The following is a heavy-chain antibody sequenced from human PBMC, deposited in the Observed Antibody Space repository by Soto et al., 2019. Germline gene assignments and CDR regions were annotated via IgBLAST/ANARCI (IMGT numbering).Heavy chain of an antibody. J-gene: IGHJ2*01. CDR1: GFTFSSYS. CDR2: ISSSSSYI. V-gene: IGHV3-21*01. Sequence: GGSLRLSCAASGFTFSSYSMNWVRQAPGKGLEWVSSISSSSSYIYYADSVKGRFTISRDNAKNSLYLQMNSLRAEDTAVYYCARDRTGPPPSVWYFDLWGRGTLVTVSS. CDR3: ARDRTGPPPSVWYFDL.